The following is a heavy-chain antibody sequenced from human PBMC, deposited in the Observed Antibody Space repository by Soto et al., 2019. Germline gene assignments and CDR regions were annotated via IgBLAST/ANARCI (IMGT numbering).Heavy chain of an antibody. Sequence: SETLSLACTVSGGSISSGGYYWSWIRQHPGKGLEWIGYIYYSGSTYYNPSLKSRVTISVDTSKNQFSLKLSSVTAADTAVYYCARVSPHQRTPNIVATTAIDYWGQGTLVTVSS. CDR2: IYYSGST. J-gene: IGHJ4*02. CDR3: ARVSPHQRTPNIVATTAIDY. V-gene: IGHV4-31*03. D-gene: IGHD5-12*01. CDR1: GGSISSGGYY.